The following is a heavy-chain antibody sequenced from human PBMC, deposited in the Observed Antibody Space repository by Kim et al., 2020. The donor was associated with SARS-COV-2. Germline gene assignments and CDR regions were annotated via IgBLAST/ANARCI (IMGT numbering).Heavy chain of an antibody. Sequence: YADSVKGRFTISRDNCKNTLYLQMNSLRAEDTAVYYCARVGGIAAAGFDYWGQGTLVTVSS. CDR3: ARVGGIAAAGFDY. D-gene: IGHD6-13*01. J-gene: IGHJ4*02. V-gene: IGHV3-30*01.